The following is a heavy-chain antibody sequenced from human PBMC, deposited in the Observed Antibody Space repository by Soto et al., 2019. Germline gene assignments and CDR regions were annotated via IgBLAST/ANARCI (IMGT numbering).Heavy chain of an antibody. CDR3: ARSSQPPSPNWFDP. Sequence: QVQLQESGPGLVKPSETLSLTCTVSGGSISSYYWSWIRQPAGKGLELIGRIYPSGSTNYNPYLKSRVTMSVDTSKNRCSLKLSSVTAVDTAVYYCARSSQPPSPNWFDPWGQGTLVTVSS. CDR1: GGSISSYY. J-gene: IGHJ5*02. D-gene: IGHD2-2*01. V-gene: IGHV4-4*07. CDR2: IYPSGST.